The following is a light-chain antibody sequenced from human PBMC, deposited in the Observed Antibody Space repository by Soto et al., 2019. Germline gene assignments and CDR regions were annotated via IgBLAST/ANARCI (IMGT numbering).Light chain of an antibody. Sequence: EIVMTQSPATLSVSPGEGATLSCRASQGIGDTLAWYQQKPGQTPRLLIYDTSIRATGVPARFSGSRSGAEFTLTISSLQPEDFATYYCQQSYSIPRTFGQGTKLQIK. CDR2: DTS. CDR1: QGIGDT. CDR3: QQSYSIPRT. J-gene: IGKJ2*01. V-gene: IGKV3-15*01.